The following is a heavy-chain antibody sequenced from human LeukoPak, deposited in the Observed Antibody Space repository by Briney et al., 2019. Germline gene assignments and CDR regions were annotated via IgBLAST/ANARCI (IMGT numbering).Heavy chain of an antibody. CDR1: GGSISSYY. CDR2: IYYSGST. CDR3: ARAPYSSSWFWVDAFDI. V-gene: IGHV4-59*01. D-gene: IGHD6-13*01. J-gene: IGHJ3*02. Sequence: SETLSLTCTVSGGSISSYYWSWIRQPPGKGREWIGYIYYSGSTNYNPSLKSRVTISVDTSKNQFSLKLSSVTAADTAVYYCARAPYSSSWFWVDAFDIWGQGTMVTVSS.